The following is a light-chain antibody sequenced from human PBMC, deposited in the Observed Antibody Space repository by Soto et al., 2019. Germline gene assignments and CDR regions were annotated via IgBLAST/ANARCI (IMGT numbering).Light chain of an antibody. V-gene: IGLV2-14*01. CDR1: SSDVGGYNY. Sequence: QSALTQPASVSGSPGQSITISCTGTSSDVGGYNYVSWYQQHPGKAPKLMIYDVNNRPSGVSNRFSGSKSGNTASLTISGLQAEYEADYYCSSLTRITTVVFGGGTKVTVL. CDR2: DVN. J-gene: IGLJ2*01. CDR3: SSLTRITTVV.